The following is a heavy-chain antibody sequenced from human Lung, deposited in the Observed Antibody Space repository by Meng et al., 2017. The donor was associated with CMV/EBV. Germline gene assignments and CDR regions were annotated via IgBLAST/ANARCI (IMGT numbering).Heavy chain of an antibody. D-gene: IGHD3-16*01. CDR2: ISFDGSSK. J-gene: IGHJ4*02. CDR1: GFTFSTYA. CDR3: ARGGVYFDY. V-gene: IGHV3-30-3*01. Sequence: GGSLRLSCSASGFTFSTYAMHWVRQAPGKGLEWVALISFDGSSKYFADSVKGRFTIHRDSSKNTLYLQMNTLRTEETAINFCARGGVYFDYWGQGTLVTVSS.